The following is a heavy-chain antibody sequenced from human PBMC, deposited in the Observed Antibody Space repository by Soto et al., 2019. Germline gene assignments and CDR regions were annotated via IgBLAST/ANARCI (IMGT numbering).Heavy chain of an antibody. J-gene: IGHJ4*02. CDR1: GGSISTSNL. Sequence: SETLSLTCAVSGGSISTSNLWTWVRQPPGKGLEWIGEIYHSGSTNYNPSLKSRVTISVDRSKNQFSLKLSSVTAADTAVYYCARVLGYYDSSGADYWGQGTLVTVSS. V-gene: IGHV4-4*02. CDR2: IYHSGST. CDR3: ARVLGYYDSSGADY. D-gene: IGHD3-22*01.